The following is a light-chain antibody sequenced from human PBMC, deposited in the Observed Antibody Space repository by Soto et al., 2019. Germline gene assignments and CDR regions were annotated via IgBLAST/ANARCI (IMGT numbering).Light chain of an antibody. CDR2: GAS. CDR3: QQYGSSSWT. CDR1: QSVSSSY. V-gene: IGKV3-20*01. Sequence: EIVLTQSPGTLSLSPGERATLSCRASQSVSSSYLAWYQQKPGQAPRLLIYGASSRSTCIPDRFSGSGSETYLTLTISGLAPEDFAVYYCQQYGSSSWTFGQGTKVEIK. J-gene: IGKJ1*01.